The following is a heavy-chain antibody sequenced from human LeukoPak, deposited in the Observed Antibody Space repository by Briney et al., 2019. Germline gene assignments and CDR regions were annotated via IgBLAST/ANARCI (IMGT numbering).Heavy chain of an antibody. CDR3: ARDRAVAGPASERY. D-gene: IGHD6-19*01. Sequence: ASVKVSCKASGYTFSSFYMHWVRQAPGQGLEWMGIINPSGGSTSYAQKFQGRVTMTRDTSTTTAYMELRSLRSDDTAVYYCARDRAVAGPASERYWGQGTLVTVSS. CDR1: GYTFSSFY. J-gene: IGHJ4*02. CDR2: INPSGGST. V-gene: IGHV1-46*01.